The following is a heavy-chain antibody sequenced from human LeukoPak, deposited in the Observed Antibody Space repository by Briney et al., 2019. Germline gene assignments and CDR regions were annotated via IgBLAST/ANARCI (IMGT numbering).Heavy chain of an antibody. CDR2: IIPIFGTA. CDR1: GGTFSSYA. J-gene: IGHJ4*02. CDR3: ARDVPSGYCSGGSRQSLDY. V-gene: IGHV1-69*13. D-gene: IGHD2-15*01. Sequence: VASVKVSCKASGGTFSSYAISWVRQAPGQGLEWMGGIIPIFGTANYAQKFQGRVTITADESTSTAYMELSSLRPEDTAVYYCARDVPSGYCSGGSRQSLDYWGQGTLVTVSS.